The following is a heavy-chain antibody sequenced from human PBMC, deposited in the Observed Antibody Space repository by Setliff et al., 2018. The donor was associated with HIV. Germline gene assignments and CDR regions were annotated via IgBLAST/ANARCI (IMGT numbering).Heavy chain of an antibody. Sequence: PSETLSLTCAVSGGSISSSNWWSWVRQPPGKGLEWIGEIYHSGSTNYNPSLQSRITISVDTSKNQFSLKMRSVTAADMAVYYCARGGDSSSWYWGRWFDPWGQGTLVTVSS. CDR2: IYHSGST. V-gene: IGHV4-4*02. CDR1: GGSISSSNW. D-gene: IGHD6-13*01. CDR3: ARGGDSSSWYWGRWFDP. J-gene: IGHJ5*02.